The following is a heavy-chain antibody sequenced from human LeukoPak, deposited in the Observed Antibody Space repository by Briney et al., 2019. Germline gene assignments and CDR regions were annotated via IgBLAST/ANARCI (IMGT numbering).Heavy chain of an antibody. V-gene: IGHV4-38-2*02. CDR1: GYSISSGYY. D-gene: IGHD3-16*01. CDR3: ARETSQKGAHYMDV. Sequence: SETLSLTCTVSGYSISSGYYWGWIRQPPGKGLEWTGSIDHSGSTYYNPSVKSRITISVDTSKNQFSLKLSSVTAADTAVYYCARETSQKGAHYMDVWGKGTTITISS. CDR2: IDHSGST. J-gene: IGHJ6*03.